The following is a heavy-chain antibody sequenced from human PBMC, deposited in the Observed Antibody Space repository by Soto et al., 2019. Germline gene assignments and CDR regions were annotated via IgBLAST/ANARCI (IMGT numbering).Heavy chain of an antibody. V-gene: IGHV4-34*01. J-gene: IGHJ4*02. Sequence: QVQLQQWGAGLLKPSETLSLTCAVYGGSFSGYYWRWIRQPPGKGLEWIGEINQSGSTNYNPSLKLLVTVSVDTSKNHVSLKLSSVSAADTSVHYCARTYSSSGSPFEYLVQGTLVTVSS. D-gene: IGHD6-13*01. CDR3: ARTYSSSGSPFEY. CDR2: INQSGST. CDR1: GGSFSGYY.